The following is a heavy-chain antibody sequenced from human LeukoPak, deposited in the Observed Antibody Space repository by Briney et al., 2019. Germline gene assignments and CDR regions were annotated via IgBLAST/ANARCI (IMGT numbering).Heavy chain of an antibody. Sequence: SETLSLTCTVSGYSISSGYYWGWIRQPPGKGLEWIGSGYHIGSTYFNPSLRSRVTISVDTSKNQFSLKLSSVTAADTAVYYCARHVSFLGQGYYYYYYMDVWGKGTTVTVSS. J-gene: IGHJ6*03. CDR2: GYHIGST. CDR1: GYSISSGYY. V-gene: IGHV4-38-2*02. CDR3: ARHVSFLGQGYYYYYYMDV. D-gene: IGHD3-16*01.